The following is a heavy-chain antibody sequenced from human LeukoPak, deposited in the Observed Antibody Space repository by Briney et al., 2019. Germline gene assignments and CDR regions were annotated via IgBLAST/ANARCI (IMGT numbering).Heavy chain of an antibody. J-gene: IGHJ3*02. CDR1: GFTFSSYE. Sequence: GGSLRLSCAASGFTFSSYEMNWVRQAPGKGLEWVSYISSSGSTIYYADSVEGRFTISRGNAKNSLYLQMNSLRAEDTAVYYCARSRYCSGGSCSDAFDIWGQGTMVTVSS. CDR2: ISSSGSTI. V-gene: IGHV3-48*03. D-gene: IGHD2-15*01. CDR3: ARSRYCSGGSCSDAFDI.